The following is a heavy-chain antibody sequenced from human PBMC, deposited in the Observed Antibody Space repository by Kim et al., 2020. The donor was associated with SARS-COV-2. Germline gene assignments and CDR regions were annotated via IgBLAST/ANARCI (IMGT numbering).Heavy chain of an antibody. CDR1: GFTFSSYA. D-gene: IGHD3-16*01. Sequence: GGSLRLSCAASGFTFSSYAMHWVRQAPGKGLEWVAIISYDGSNKYYADSVKGRFTISRDNSKNTLYLQMNSLRAEDTAVCYCARSQFGTYYSGLDFWGQG. V-gene: IGHV3-30-3*01. CDR2: ISYDGSNK. J-gene: IGHJ6*02. CDR3: ARSQFGTYYSGLDF.